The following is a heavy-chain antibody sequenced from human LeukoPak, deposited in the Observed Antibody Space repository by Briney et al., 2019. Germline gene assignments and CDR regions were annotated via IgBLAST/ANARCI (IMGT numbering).Heavy chain of an antibody. CDR2: IKSKTDGGTT. CDR3: TTDLLAVAGTGDAFDI. V-gene: IGHV3-15*01. Sequence: GGSLRLSCAASGFTFSNAWMSWVRQAPGKGLEWVGRIKSKTDGGTTDYAAPVKGRFTIPRDDSKNTLYLQMNSLKTEDTAVYYCTTDLLAVAGTGDAFDIWGQGTMVTVSS. D-gene: IGHD6-19*01. CDR1: GFTFSNAW. J-gene: IGHJ3*02.